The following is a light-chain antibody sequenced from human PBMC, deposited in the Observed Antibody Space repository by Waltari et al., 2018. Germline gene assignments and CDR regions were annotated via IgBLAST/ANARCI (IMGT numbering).Light chain of an antibody. CDR1: SSNIGSNT. CDR2: SNK. J-gene: IGLJ3*02. V-gene: IGLV1-44*01. CDR3: AAWDDSLNGLV. Sequence: QSVLTQPPSASGTPGQRVTISCSGRSSNIGSNTVNWYQQLPGTAPKLLIYSNKRRPQGVPDRVSGSNAGTSASLAIGGLQSEDGADYYCAAWDDSLNGLVCGGGTKLTVL.